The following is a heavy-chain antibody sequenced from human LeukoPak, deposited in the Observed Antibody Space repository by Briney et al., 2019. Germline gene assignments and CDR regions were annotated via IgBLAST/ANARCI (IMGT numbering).Heavy chain of an antibody. Sequence: ASVKVSCKASGYTFTGYYMHWVRQAPGQGLEWMGRINPNSGGTNYAQKFQGRVTMTRDTSISTAYMELSRLRSDDTAVYYCARTLAYCGGDCYFPLPYWGQGTLVTVSS. CDR1: GYTFTGYY. J-gene: IGHJ4*02. D-gene: IGHD2-21*02. CDR2: INPNSGGT. V-gene: IGHV1-2*06. CDR3: ARTLAYCGGDCYFPLPY.